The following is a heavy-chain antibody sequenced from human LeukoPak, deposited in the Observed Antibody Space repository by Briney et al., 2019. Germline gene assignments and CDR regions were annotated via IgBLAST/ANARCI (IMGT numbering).Heavy chain of an antibody. J-gene: IGHJ2*01. Sequence: ASVKVSCKASGYTFTSYYMHWVRQAPGQGLEWMGIINPSADSTNYAQNFRDGVTMTRDTSTSTVYMELGSLRSEDTAIYYCARATIAVSADWYFDLWGRGTLLTVSS. D-gene: IGHD6-19*01. CDR3: ARATIAVSADWYFDL. CDR1: GYTFTSYY. CDR2: INPSADST. V-gene: IGHV1-46*01.